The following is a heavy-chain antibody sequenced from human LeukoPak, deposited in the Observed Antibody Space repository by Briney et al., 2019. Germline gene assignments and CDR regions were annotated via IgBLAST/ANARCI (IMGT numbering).Heavy chain of an antibody. J-gene: IGHJ2*01. V-gene: IGHV3-48*03. D-gene: IGHD3-9*01. CDR3: ARATGYLSYFDL. CDR2: ISSSGNIR. Sequence: GGSLRLSCAASGFTFSSYEMNWVRQAPGKGLEWVSYISSSGNIRYYTDSMKGRFTISRDNAKNSLYLQMNSLRAEDTAVYYCARATGYLSYFDLWGRGTLVTVSS. CDR1: GFTFSSYE.